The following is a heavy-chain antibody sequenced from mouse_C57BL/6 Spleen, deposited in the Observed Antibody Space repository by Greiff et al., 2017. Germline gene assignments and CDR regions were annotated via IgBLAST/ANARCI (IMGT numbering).Heavy chain of an antibody. CDR2: IWSGGST. Sequence: QVQLQQSGPGLVQPSQSLSITCTVSGFSLTSYGVHWVRQSPGKGLEWLGVIWSGGSTDYNAAFISRLSISKDNAKSQVFFKMNSLQADDTASYDCARKNYYGSSTGAMDDWGQGTAVTVSS. J-gene: IGHJ4*01. V-gene: IGHV2-2*01. CDR1: GFSLTSYG. CDR3: ARKNYYGSSTGAMDD. D-gene: IGHD1-1*01.